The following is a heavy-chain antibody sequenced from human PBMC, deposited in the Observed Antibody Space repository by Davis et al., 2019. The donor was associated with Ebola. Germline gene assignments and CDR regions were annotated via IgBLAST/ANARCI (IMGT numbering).Heavy chain of an antibody. Sequence: ASVKVSCKASGYTFTSYGISWVRQAPGQGLEWMGWISAYNGNTNYAQKLQGRVTMTTDTSTSTAYMALRSLRSEDTAVYYCARASLGYCSGGSCYSPPIDYWGQGTLVTVSS. CDR2: ISAYNGNT. CDR3: ARASLGYCSGGSCYSPPIDY. J-gene: IGHJ4*02. V-gene: IGHV1-18*01. D-gene: IGHD2-15*01. CDR1: GYTFTSYG.